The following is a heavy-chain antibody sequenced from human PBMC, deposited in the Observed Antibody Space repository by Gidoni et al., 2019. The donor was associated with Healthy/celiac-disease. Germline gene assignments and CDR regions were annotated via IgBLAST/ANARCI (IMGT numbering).Heavy chain of an antibody. CDR2: IKSKTDGGTT. V-gene: IGHV3-15*01. CDR1: GFTFSNDW. D-gene: IGHD3-22*01. CDR3: TTDHWYYYDSSGYYNY. J-gene: IGHJ4*02. Sequence: EVQLVESGGGLVKPGGSLSLSCAASGFTFSNDWMSWVRQAPGKGLEWVGRIKSKTDGGTTDYAAPVKGRFTISRDDSKNTLYLQMNSLKTEDTAVYYCTTDHWYYYDSSGYYNYWGQGTLVTVSS.